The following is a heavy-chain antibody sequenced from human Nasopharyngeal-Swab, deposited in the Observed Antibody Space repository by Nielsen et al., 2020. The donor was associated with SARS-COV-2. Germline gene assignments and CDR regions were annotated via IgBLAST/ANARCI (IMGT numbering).Heavy chain of an antibody. CDR1: GFTFSSYE. CDR2: ISSSVSTI. Sequence: GESLKISCAASGFTFSSYEMNWVRQAPGKGLEWVSYISSSVSTIYYADSVKGRFTISRDNAKNSLYLQMNSLRAEDTAVYYCARDKPGITIFGVVIGPFDYWGQGTLVTVSS. J-gene: IGHJ4*02. V-gene: IGHV3-48*03. D-gene: IGHD3-3*01. CDR3: ARDKPGITIFGVVIGPFDY.